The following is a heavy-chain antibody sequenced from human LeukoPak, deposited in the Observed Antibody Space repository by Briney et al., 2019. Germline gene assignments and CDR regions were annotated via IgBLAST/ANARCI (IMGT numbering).Heavy chain of an antibody. V-gene: IGHV5-51*01. J-gene: IGHJ4*02. CDR3: ARQTRAYYDFWSGQYYFDY. Sequence: GESLKISCRGSGSSFTSYWIGGVRQLPGKGLEWMGIIYPGDSDTRYSPSFQGQVTISADKSISTAYLQWSSLKASDTAMYYCARQTRAYYDFWSGQYYFDYWGQGTLVTVSS. CDR2: IYPGDSDT. D-gene: IGHD3-3*01. CDR1: GSSFTSYW.